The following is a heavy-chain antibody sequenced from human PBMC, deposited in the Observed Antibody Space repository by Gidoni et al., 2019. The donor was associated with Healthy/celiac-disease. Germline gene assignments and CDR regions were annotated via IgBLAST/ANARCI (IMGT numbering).Heavy chain of an antibody. J-gene: IGHJ6*02. CDR2: ISYDGSNK. CDR3: AKDSGNPGGTVVTPDYYGMDV. Sequence: GLEWVAVISYDGSNKYYADSVKGRFTISRDNSKNTLYLQMNSLRAEDTAVYYCAKDSGNPGGTVVTPDYYGMDVWGQGTTVTVSS. D-gene: IGHD2-21*02. V-gene: IGHV3-30*18.